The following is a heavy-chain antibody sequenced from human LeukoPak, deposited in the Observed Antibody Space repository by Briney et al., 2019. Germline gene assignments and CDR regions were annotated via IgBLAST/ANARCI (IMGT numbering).Heavy chain of an antibody. CDR3: ARQYGSGSYYNDPYDY. J-gene: IGHJ4*02. V-gene: IGHV1-18*01. CDR2: ISAYNGNT. D-gene: IGHD3-10*01. CDR1: GYTFTSYG. Sequence: ASVKVSCKASGYTFTSYGISWVRQAPGQGLEWMGWISAYNGNTNYAQKLQGRVTMTTDTSTSTAYMELRSLRSDDTAVYYCARQYGSGSYYNDPYDYWGQGTLVTVSS.